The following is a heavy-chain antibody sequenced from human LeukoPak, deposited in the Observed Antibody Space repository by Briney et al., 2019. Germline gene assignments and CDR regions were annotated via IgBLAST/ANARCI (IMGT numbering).Heavy chain of an antibody. J-gene: IGHJ3*02. CDR3: AREAVATGFSAFDI. CDR1: GFTVSSSF. CDR2: IYTGGST. D-gene: IGHD5-12*01. V-gene: IGHV3-53*01. Sequence: PGGSLRLSCAASGFTVSSSFLSWVRQAPGKGLEWVSVIYTGGSTYYADSVKGRFTISRDNAKNSLYLQMNSLRAEDTAVYYCAREAVATGFSAFDIWGQGTMVTVSS.